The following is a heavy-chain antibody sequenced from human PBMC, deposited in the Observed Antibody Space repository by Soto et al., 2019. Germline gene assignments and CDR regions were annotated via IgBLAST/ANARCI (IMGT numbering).Heavy chain of an antibody. V-gene: IGHV4-4*02. D-gene: IGHD1-26*01. CDR2: IYHSGST. Sequence: SETLSLTCAVSGGSISSSNWWSWVRPPPGKGLEWIGEIYHSGSTNYNPSLKSRVTISVDKSKNQFSLKLSSVTAADTAVYYCARLRGAEIVGATPHYYYYYGMDVWGQGTTVA. J-gene: IGHJ6*02. CDR1: GGSISSSNW. CDR3: ARLRGAEIVGATPHYYYYYGMDV.